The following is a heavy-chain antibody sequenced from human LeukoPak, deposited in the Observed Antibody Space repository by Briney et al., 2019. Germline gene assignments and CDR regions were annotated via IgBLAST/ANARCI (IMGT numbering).Heavy chain of an antibody. CDR2: ISGGSGST. J-gene: IGHJ4*02. CDR3: ARAIIAVAGTFDY. CDR1: GFTFSSYA. Sequence: GGSLRLSCAASGFTFSSYAMSWVRQAPGKGLEWVSTISGGSGSTYYADSVKGRFTISRDNAKNSLYLQMNSLRAEDTAVYYCARAIIAVAGTFDYWGQGTLVTVSS. V-gene: IGHV3-21*01. D-gene: IGHD6-19*01.